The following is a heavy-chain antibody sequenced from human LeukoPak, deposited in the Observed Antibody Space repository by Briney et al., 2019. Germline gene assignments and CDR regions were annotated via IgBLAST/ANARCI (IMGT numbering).Heavy chain of an antibody. Sequence: GGSLRLSCAASGFTFNNYAMTWVRQAQGKGLEWVSGISGNGVSTYYADSVKGRFTISRDNSKSTLYLQMNSLRAEDTALYYCAKFRYSGSYWFDYWGQGTLVTVSS. D-gene: IGHD1-26*01. V-gene: IGHV3-23*01. CDR3: AKFRYSGSYWFDY. CDR2: ISGNGVST. CDR1: GFTFNNYA. J-gene: IGHJ4*02.